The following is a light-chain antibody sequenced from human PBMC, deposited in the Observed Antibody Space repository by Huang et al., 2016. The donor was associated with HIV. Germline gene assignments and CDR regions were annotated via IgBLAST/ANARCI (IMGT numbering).Light chain of an antibody. CDR3: QQYDNWPPLT. CDR1: QSVRSN. CDR2: GAS. J-gene: IGKJ4*01. Sequence: EIAMTQSPATLSVSPGERATLSCRASQSVRSNFSWYQQKPGQAPRLLIYGASTRPTGIPARCSGSGSGTEFTLTISSLQSEDFAVYYCQQYDNWPPLTFGGGTKVEI. V-gene: IGKV3-15*01.